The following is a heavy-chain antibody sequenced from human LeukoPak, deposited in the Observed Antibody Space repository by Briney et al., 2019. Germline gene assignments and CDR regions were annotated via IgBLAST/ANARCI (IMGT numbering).Heavy chain of an antibody. V-gene: IGHV4-4*08. CDR2: SYDSWRM. CDR3: ARRIKLWSYWHFDL. J-gene: IGHJ2*01. CDR1: GDSISRES. D-gene: IGHD2-15*01. Sequence: KPSETLSLTCTVSGDSISRESGGWVRQAPGEGLECIGYSYDSWRMNYNPSLQSRVTISLDTSKNRLSLQLNSVTAADTAVYYCARRIKLWSYWHFDLWGRGTLVTVTS.